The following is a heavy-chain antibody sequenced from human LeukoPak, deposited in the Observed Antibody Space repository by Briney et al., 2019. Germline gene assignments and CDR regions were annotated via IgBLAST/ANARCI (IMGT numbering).Heavy chain of an antibody. CDR3: ARELWSGYSL. CDR2: IYYSGST. Sequence: SETLSLTCTVSGGSISSYYWSWIRQPPGKGLEWIGYIYYSGSTNYNPSLKSRVTISVDTSKNQCSLKLSSVTAADTAVYYCARELWSGYSLWGQGTLVTVSS. D-gene: IGHD3-3*01. V-gene: IGHV4-59*01. CDR1: GGSISSYY. J-gene: IGHJ4*02.